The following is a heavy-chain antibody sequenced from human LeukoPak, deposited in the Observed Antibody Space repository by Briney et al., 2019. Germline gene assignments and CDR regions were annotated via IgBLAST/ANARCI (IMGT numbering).Heavy chain of an antibody. Sequence: GESLKISCQGSGYTFTSYWIGWVRQMPVKGLEWMGSIYPGDSDTKYSPSFQGQVTISVDKSTNTAYLQWKSLKASDTAMYYCARSPYYYDSSGYHDAFDIWGQGTMVTVSS. V-gene: IGHV5-51*01. CDR3: ARSPYYYDSSGYHDAFDI. D-gene: IGHD3-22*01. J-gene: IGHJ3*02. CDR1: GYTFTSYW. CDR2: IYPGDSDT.